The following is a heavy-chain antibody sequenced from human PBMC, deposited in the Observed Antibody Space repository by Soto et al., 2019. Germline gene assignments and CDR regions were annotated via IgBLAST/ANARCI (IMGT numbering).Heavy chain of an antibody. CDR2: MTADGTGT. CDR3: VKGGADLYQNGLDV. J-gene: IGHJ6*02. Sequence: DVQMLESGGGLVQPGGSLRLSCAASGFTLKAYGMSWLRQPPGKGLEWVSSMTADGTGTAHADSVKDRFTTSRDDSRDPVYLEMESLRVEDTAVYFFVKGGADLYQNGLDVWGQGTTVSVSS. V-gene: IGHV3-23*01. D-gene: IGHD3-3*01. CDR1: GFTLKAYG.